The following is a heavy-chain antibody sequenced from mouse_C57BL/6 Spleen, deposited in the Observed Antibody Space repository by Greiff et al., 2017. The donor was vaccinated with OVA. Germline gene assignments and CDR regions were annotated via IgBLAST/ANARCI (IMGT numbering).Heavy chain of an antibody. D-gene: IGHD2-4*01. J-gene: IGHJ4*01. Sequence: VQLQQSGPELVKPGASVKISCKASGYTFTDYYMNWVKQSHGKSLEWIGDINPNNGGTSYNQKFKGKATLTVDKSSSTAYMELRSLTSEDSAVYYCARSYDYDGYYAMDYWGQGTSVTVSS. V-gene: IGHV1-26*01. CDR2: INPNNGGT. CDR3: ARSYDYDGYYAMDY. CDR1: GYTFTDYY.